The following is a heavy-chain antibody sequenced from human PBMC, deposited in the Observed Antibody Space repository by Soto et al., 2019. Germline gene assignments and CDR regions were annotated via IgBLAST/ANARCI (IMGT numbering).Heavy chain of an antibody. Sequence: QVHLQESGPGLVKPSETLSLTCAVSGDSIKTETWWSWLRQLPGTGLEWIGEIKHTGDANANPALRGRVSMSVDRTKNQFFLNLRSVSAADTAEYFCAREGRLHWFESWGQGTLVTVSS. CDR2: IKHTGDA. CDR3: AREGRLHWFES. J-gene: IGHJ5*01. V-gene: IGHV4-4*02. CDR1: GDSIKTETW.